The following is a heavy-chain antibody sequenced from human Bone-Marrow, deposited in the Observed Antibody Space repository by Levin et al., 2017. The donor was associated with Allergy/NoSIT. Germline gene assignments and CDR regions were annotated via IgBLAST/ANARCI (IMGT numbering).Heavy chain of an antibody. V-gene: IGHV1-2*02. D-gene: IGHD6-19*01. Sequence: GESLKISCKASGYTFIAFYMHWVRQAPGQGLEWMGWINPNAGDSSYAQKFRGRVTLTGDTSISTASMELTRLTSDDTAVYYCARGEGLALAGKGFDLWGQGTLITVSS. CDR3: ARGEGLALAGKGFDL. J-gene: IGHJ4*02. CDR1: GYTFIAFY. CDR2: INPNAGDS.